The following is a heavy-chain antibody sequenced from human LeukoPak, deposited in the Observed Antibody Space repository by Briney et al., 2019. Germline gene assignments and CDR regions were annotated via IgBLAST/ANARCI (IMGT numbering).Heavy chain of an antibody. Sequence: PSETLSHTCTVSGGSISSYYWSWIRQPPGKGLEWIRYIYTSGSTNYNPSLKSRVTISVDTSKNQFSLKLSSVTAADTAVYYCARLGYGNWFDPWGQGTLVTVSS. J-gene: IGHJ5*02. D-gene: IGHD5-12*01. CDR1: GGSISSYY. V-gene: IGHV4-4*09. CDR3: ARLGYGNWFDP. CDR2: IYTSGST.